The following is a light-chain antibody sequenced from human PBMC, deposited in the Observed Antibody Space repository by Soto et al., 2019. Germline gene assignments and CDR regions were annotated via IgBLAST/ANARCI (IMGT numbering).Light chain of an antibody. V-gene: IGLV2-14*01. CDR2: EVA. J-gene: IGLJ1*01. CDR3: SSYTRSSTSYV. CDR1: SSDIGFYNY. Sequence: QSALTQPASVSGSPGQSITISCTGTSSDIGFYNYVSWYQQHPGNAPRLIIFEVAKRPSGVSSRFSGSKSGNTASLTISGLQAEDEADYHCSSYTRSSTSYVFGTGTKLTVL.